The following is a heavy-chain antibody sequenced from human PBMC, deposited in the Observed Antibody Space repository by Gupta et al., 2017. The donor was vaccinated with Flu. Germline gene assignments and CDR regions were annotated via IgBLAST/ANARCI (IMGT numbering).Heavy chain of an antibody. V-gene: IGHV1-69*01. CDR1: GVTFSSYA. J-gene: IGHJ4*02. CDR2: IIPVFGPT. Sequence: QVQLVQSGAEVKKPGSSVTVSCQASGVTFSSYAINWVRQAPGQGLEWMGGIIPVFGPTNYAQKFQGRVTITADESTSTAYMELSSLRSEDTTVYYCARKGGGHCSGGTCYSFDYWGQGTLVTVSS. CDR3: ARKGGGHCSGGTCYSFDY. D-gene: IGHD2-15*01.